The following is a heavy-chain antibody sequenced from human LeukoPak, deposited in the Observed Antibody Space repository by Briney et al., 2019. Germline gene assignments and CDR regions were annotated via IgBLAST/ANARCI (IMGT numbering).Heavy chain of an antibody. Sequence: ASVKVSCKASGYTFTSYGISWVRQAPGQGLEWMGWISAYNGNTNYAQKPQGRVTMTTDTSTSTAYMELRSLRSDDTAVYYCASSGWYYVDLGAAFDIWGQGTMVTVSS. V-gene: IGHV1-18*01. D-gene: IGHD6-19*01. CDR1: GYTFTSYG. CDR3: ASSGWYYVDLGAAFDI. CDR2: ISAYNGNT. J-gene: IGHJ3*02.